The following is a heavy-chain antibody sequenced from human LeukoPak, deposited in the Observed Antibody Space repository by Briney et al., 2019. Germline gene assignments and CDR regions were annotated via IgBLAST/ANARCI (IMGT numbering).Heavy chain of an antibody. CDR1: GFAFSDYY. J-gene: IGHJ4*02. D-gene: IGHD6-13*01. V-gene: IGHV3-11*03. CDR2: ICSSSSCT. Sequence: GGSLRLSCAATGFAFSDYYLSWVCQAPGRGLEWVSYICSSSSCTNYADSVKGRFTISRDTAKNSLYLQMNSLRAEDTAVYYCVTPRGAAVGTFALQLWGQGPLVTVSS. CDR3: VTPRGAAVGTFALQL.